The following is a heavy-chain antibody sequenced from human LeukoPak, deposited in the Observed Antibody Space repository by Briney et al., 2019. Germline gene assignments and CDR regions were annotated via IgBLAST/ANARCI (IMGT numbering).Heavy chain of an antibody. Sequence: SETLSLTCTVSGGSISSSYWSWIRLPPGKGLEWIGYIYYTGSTNYNPSLKSRVTISVDTSKNQFSLKLSSVTAADTAVYYCARLKGYSSAWYPSYYFDYWGQGTLVTVSS. CDR3: ARLKGYSSAWYPSYYFDY. D-gene: IGHD6-19*01. V-gene: IGHV4-59*08. J-gene: IGHJ4*02. CDR1: GGSISSSY. CDR2: IYYTGST.